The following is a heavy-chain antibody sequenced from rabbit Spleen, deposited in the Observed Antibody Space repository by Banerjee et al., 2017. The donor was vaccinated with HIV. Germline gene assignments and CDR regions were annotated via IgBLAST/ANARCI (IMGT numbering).Heavy chain of an antibody. Sequence: QEQLEESGGDLVKPEGSLTLTCTASGFSFSSSYWMCWVRQAPGKGLEWIACIGTSSGTTYYASWAKGRFTISKTSSTTVTLQMTSLTVADTATYFCARDTSSSFSSYGMDLWGPGTLVTGS. CDR2: IGTSSGTT. CDR1: GFSFSSSYW. D-gene: IGHD1-1*01. J-gene: IGHJ6*01. V-gene: IGHV1S45*01. CDR3: ARDTSSSFSSYGMDL.